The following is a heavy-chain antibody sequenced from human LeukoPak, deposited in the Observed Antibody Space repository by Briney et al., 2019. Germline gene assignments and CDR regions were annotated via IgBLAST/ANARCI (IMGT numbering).Heavy chain of an antibody. Sequence: PGGSLRLSCAASGFTFSSYAMGWVRQAPGKGLEWVSAISGSGGSTYYADSVKGRFTISRDNAKNSLYLQMNSLRAEDTAVYYCARGVVGYSSSQNWFDPWGQGTLVTVSS. CDR1: GFTFSSYA. V-gene: IGHV3-23*01. CDR3: ARGVVGYSSSQNWFDP. J-gene: IGHJ5*02. CDR2: ISGSGGST. D-gene: IGHD6-13*01.